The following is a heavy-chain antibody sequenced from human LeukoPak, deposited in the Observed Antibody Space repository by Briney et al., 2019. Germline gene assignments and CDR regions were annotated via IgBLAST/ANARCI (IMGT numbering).Heavy chain of an antibody. CDR3: ATWGRSDY. V-gene: IGHV3-48*01. CDR2: ISSSSSTI. CDR1: GFTFSSYS. J-gene: IGHJ4*02. D-gene: IGHD3-16*01. Sequence: GGSLRLSCAASGFTFSSYSMNWVRQAPGKGLEWVPYISSSSSTIYCADSVKGRFTISRDNAKNSLYLQMNSLRAEDTAVYYCATWGRSDYWGQGTLVTVSS.